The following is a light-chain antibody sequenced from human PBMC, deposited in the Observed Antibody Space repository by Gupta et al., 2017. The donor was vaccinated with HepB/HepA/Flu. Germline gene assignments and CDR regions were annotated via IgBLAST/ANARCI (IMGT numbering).Light chain of an antibody. J-gene: IGLJ2*01. V-gene: IGLV1-47*01. CDR3: AAWADSVSVV. Sequence: HSVLTQPPSPSGPPGQSVTISCSGSTSNIGANYVFWYQPLPGTAPKLLIYRNNQRPSGVPDRFSGSKSGTTAALAISGLRAEDEADYYCAAWADSVSVVFGGGTKLTVL. CDR1: TSNIGANY. CDR2: RNN.